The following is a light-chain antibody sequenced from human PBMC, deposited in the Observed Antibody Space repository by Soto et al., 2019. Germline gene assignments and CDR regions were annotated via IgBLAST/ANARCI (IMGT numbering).Light chain of an antibody. CDR2: GAS. V-gene: IGKV3-20*01. Sequence: VLSMSPGTLSLYHGERATLSCRASQIVTNNYLAWYQQKPGQAPRRLIYGASSRATGIPDRFSGRGFGTDFTLTICRLEPEDFAVYYCQHGGDCRWTFGLGTKVDI. CDR3: QHGGDCRWT. CDR1: QIVTNNY. J-gene: IGKJ1*01.